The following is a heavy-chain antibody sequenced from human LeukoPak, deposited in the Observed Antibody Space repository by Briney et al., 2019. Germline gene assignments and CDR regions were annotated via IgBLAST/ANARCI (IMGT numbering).Heavy chain of an antibody. CDR3: ARENTYYDFWSGYYSSGVNWFDP. V-gene: IGHV3-21*01. J-gene: IGHJ5*02. D-gene: IGHD3-3*01. Sequence: PGGSLRLSCAASGFTFSSYSMNWVRQAPGKGLEWVSSISSSSSYIYYADSVKGRFTISRDNAKNSLYLQMNSLRAEDTAVYYCARENTYYDFWSGYYSSGVNWFDPWGQGTLVTVSS. CDR2: ISSSSSYI. CDR1: GFTFSSYS.